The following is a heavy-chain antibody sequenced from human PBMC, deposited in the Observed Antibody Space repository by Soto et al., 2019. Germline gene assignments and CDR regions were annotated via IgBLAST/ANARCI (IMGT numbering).Heavy chain of an antibody. CDR1: GCSMNSHDYY. V-gene: IGHV4-30-4*01. Sequence: QEQLQESGPGLVKPSQTLSLTCTVSGCSMNSHDYYWSWIRQPPGKGLEWIGYIHNSGSTYYNPSLQSRLTISSDTSKNQFSLRLNSVTAADTALYYCARGEVRCPFDIWGQGTMVTVSS. J-gene: IGHJ3*02. D-gene: IGHD3-10*01. CDR2: IHNSGST. CDR3: ARGEVRCPFDI.